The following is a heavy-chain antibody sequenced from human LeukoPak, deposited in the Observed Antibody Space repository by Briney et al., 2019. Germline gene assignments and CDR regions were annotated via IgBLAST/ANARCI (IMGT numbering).Heavy chain of an antibody. Sequence: AGSLRLSCAASGFTFSGPAMHWVRQASGKGLEWVGRIRSKATSYATTDAASVKGRCSISRDDAKNRAYFQMISLITDDTAVYYCSSHPTTIFGVVIREYWGQGTLVTVSS. V-gene: IGHV3-73*01. CDR2: IRSKATSYAT. J-gene: IGHJ4*02. CDR1: GFTFSGPA. CDR3: SSHPTTIFGVVIREY. D-gene: IGHD3-3*01.